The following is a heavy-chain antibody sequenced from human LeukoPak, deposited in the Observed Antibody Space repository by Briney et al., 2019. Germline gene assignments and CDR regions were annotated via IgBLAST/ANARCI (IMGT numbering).Heavy chain of an antibody. CDR3: ARPALRGILTGYYYY. D-gene: IGHD3-9*01. V-gene: IGHV4-38-2*02. J-gene: IGHJ4*02. CDR2: IYHSGRT. Sequence: PSETLSLTCTVSGYSISSGYYWGWIRQPPGKGLEWIGSIYHSGRTFYNPSLKSRVTISVDTSKNQFSLKLSSVTAADTAVYYCARPALRGILTGYYYYWGQGTLVTVSS. CDR1: GYSISSGYY.